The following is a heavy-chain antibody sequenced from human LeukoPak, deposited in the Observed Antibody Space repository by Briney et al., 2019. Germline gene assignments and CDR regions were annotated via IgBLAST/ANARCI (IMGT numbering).Heavy chain of an antibody. Sequence: PSETLSLTCTVSGGSISSYYWSWIRQPPGKGLEWIGYIYYSGSTNYNPSLKSRVTISVDTSKNQFSLKLSSVTAADTAVYYCARGSVDSSSWYYYYYGMDVWGQGTTVTVSS. D-gene: IGHD6-13*01. V-gene: IGHV4-59*01. J-gene: IGHJ6*02. CDR3: ARGSVDSSSWYYYYYGMDV. CDR2: IYYSGST. CDR1: GGSISSYY.